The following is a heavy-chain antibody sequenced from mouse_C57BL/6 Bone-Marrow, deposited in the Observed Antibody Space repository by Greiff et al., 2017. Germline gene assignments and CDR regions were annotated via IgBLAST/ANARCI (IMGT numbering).Heavy chain of an antibody. J-gene: IGHJ1*03. V-gene: IGHV1-72*01. CDR1: GYTFTSYW. D-gene: IGHD1-1*01. CDR3: ARLFIMTVVARDFDV. Sequence: QVQLQQPGAELVKPGASVKLSCKASGYTFTSYWMHWVKQRPGRGLEWIGRIDPNSGGTKYNEKFKSKATLTVDKPSSTAYLQLSSLTSEDSAVEYCARLFIMTVVARDFDVWGTGTTVTVSS. CDR2: IDPNSGGT.